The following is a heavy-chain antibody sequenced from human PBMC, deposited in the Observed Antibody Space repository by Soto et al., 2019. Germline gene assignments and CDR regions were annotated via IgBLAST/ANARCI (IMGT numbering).Heavy chain of an antibody. Sequence: GGSLRLSCAASGFTFSTYGMHWVRQAPGKGLEWVSAISYGGGTTYYADSVKGRFTISRDNSKNTLYLQMNSLRAEDTAVYYCAKNPGYYYDSTGYHFDYWGQGTLVTVSS. J-gene: IGHJ4*02. V-gene: IGHV3-23*01. CDR1: GFTFSTYG. CDR3: AKNPGYYYDSTGYHFDY. CDR2: ISYGGGTT. D-gene: IGHD3-22*01.